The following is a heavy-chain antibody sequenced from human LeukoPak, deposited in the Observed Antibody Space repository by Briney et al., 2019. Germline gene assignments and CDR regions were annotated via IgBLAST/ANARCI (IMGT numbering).Heavy chain of an antibody. Sequence: SETLSLTCAVYGGSFSGYYWSWIRQPPGKGLEWIGEINRSGSTNYNPSLKSRVTISVDTSKNQFSLKLSSVTAADTAVYYCARLSIAARRWANYYYYMDVWGKGTTVTVSS. CDR1: GGSFSGYY. D-gene: IGHD6-6*01. CDR2: INRSGST. CDR3: ARLSIAARRWANYYYYMDV. V-gene: IGHV4-34*01. J-gene: IGHJ6*03.